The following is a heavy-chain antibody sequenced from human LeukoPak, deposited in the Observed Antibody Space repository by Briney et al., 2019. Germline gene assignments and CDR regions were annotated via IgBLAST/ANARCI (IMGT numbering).Heavy chain of an antibody. CDR3: ATDRGDYSSGWSPFDY. J-gene: IGHJ4*02. CDR1: GYTFTSFY. Sequence: ASVKVSCKASGYTFTSFYMHWVRQAPGQGLEWMGIINPSGGSTSYAQKFQGRVTMTRDTSTSTVYMELSSLRSEDTAVYYCATDRGDYSSGWSPFDYWGQGTLVTVSS. D-gene: IGHD6-19*01. CDR2: INPSGGST. V-gene: IGHV1-46*01.